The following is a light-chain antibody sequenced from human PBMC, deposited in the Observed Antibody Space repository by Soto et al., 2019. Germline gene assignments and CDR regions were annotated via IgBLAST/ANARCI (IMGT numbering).Light chain of an antibody. V-gene: IGKV3-15*01. Sequence: IGLTQSPATLSVSPGERATLSCRASQSVSSNLAWYQQKPGQAPRLLIYGASTRATGIPARFSGSGSGTEFTLTISSLQSEDFAVYYCQQYNNWPPWTFGQGTKVDIK. J-gene: IGKJ1*01. CDR2: GAS. CDR1: QSVSSN. CDR3: QQYNNWPPWT.